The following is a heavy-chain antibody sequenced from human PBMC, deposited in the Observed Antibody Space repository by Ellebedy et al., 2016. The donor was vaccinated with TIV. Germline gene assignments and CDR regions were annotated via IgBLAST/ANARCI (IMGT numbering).Heavy chain of an antibody. J-gene: IGHJ6*03. D-gene: IGHD6-13*01. Sequence: SETLSLXXSVSGDSMRGYYWSWVRQPAGKGLEWIGRIWTSGSKNYNPSLKSRVTMSIDTSKNQFSLSLRSVTAADTAVYYCARSVAGTSYFHYYYMDLWGKGTSVTVSS. V-gene: IGHV4-4*07. CDR2: IWTSGSK. CDR3: ARSVAGTSYFHYYYMDL. CDR1: GDSMRGYY.